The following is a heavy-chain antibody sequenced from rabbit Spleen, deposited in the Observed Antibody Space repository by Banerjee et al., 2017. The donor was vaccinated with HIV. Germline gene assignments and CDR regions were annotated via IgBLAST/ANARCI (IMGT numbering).Heavy chain of an antibody. V-gene: IGHV1S45*01. CDR3: ARDTGSSFSSYGMDL. D-gene: IGHD8-1*01. CDR1: GFSFSSNW. Sequence: LEESGGGLVKPGGTLTLTCTVSGFSFSSNWICWVRQAPGKGLEWIACIYGGSGVSTYYANWAKGRVTISRISSTAVTLQMTSLSAADTATYFCARDTGSSFSSYGMDLWGPGTLVTVS. J-gene: IGHJ6*01. CDR2: IYGGSGVST.